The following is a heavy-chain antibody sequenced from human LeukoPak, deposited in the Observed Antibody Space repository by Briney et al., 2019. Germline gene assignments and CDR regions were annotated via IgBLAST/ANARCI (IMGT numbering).Heavy chain of an antibody. D-gene: IGHD3-22*01. CDR3: ARDDNTMIVVAPFDP. V-gene: IGHV1-69*04. Sequence: SVKVSCKASGGTFSSYAISWVRQAPGQGLEWMGRIIPILGIANYAQKFQGRVTITADKSTSTAYMELSSLRSEDTAVYYCARDDNTMIVVAPFDPWGQGTLVTVSS. CDR1: GGTFSSYA. CDR2: IIPILGIA. J-gene: IGHJ5*02.